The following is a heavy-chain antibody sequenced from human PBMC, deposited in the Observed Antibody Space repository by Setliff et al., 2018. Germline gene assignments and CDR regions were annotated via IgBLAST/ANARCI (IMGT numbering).Heavy chain of an antibody. CDR2: IYNSGTT. J-gene: IGHJ1*01. Sequence: PSETLSLTCIVAGDSISNTGYYWGWIRQPPGKGLEWIGRIYNSGTTNYNPSLKSRVTISVDTSKNQFSLKLSSVAAADTAVYYCARQDRFYDRSVFVEYFQHWARAPWSPSPQ. CDR1: GDSISNTGYY. D-gene: IGHD3-22*01. CDR3: ARQDRFYDRSVFVEYFQH. V-gene: IGHV4-39*01.